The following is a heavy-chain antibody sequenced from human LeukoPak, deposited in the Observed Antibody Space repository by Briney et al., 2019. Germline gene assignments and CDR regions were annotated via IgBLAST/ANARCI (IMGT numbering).Heavy chain of an antibody. Sequence: GESLKISCKASGYSFSGYSIAWVRQMPGKGLEWMGIIFPGDSDTRYSPSFQGQVTISADKSITTAYLQWSSLRASDTAIYYCARQSGNYLIDYWGQGTLVTVSS. CDR3: ARQSGNYLIDY. V-gene: IGHV5-51*01. CDR1: GYSFSGYS. D-gene: IGHD1-26*01. J-gene: IGHJ4*02. CDR2: IFPGDSDT.